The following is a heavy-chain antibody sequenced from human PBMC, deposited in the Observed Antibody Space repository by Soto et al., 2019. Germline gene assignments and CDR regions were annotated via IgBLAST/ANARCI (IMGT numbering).Heavy chain of an antibody. CDR3: ARHSSYCGGDCYPLPDY. Sequence: QITLKESGPTLVKPTQTLTLTCTFSGFSLSTSGVGVGWIRQPPGKALEWLALIYWDDDKRYSPSLKSRLTITEDTNKNQVVITMKNMDPVDTATYYCARHSSYCGGDCYPLPDYWGQGTLVTVSS. V-gene: IGHV2-5*02. D-gene: IGHD2-21*02. CDR1: GFSLSTSGVG. CDR2: IYWDDDK. J-gene: IGHJ4*02.